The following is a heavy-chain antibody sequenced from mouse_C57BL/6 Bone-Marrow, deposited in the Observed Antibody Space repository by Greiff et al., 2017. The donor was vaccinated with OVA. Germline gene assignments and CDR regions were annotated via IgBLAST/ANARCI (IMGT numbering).Heavy chain of an antibody. CDR1: GFTFSSYA. CDR2: ISDGGSYT. Sequence: EVMLVESGGGLVKPGGSLKLSCAASGFTFSSYAMSWVRQTPEKRLEWVATISDGGSYTYYPDNVKGRFTISRDNAKNNLYLQMSHLKSEDTAMYYCARDLVTTVVAYDWDFDVWGTGTTVTVSS. V-gene: IGHV5-4*01. J-gene: IGHJ1*03. D-gene: IGHD1-1*01. CDR3: ARDLVTTVVAYDWDFDV.